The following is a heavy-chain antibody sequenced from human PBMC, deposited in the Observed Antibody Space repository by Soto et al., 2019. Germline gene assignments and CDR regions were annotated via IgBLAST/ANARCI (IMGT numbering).Heavy chain of an antibody. D-gene: IGHD3-9*01. CDR2: INPSGGST. Sequence: ASVKVSCKASGYTFTSYYMHWVRQAPGQGLEWMGIINPSGGSTSYAQKFQGRVTMTRDTSTSTVYMELSSLRSEDTAVYYCVNGLTSDAFDIWGQGTMVTVSS. CDR1: GYTFTSYY. CDR3: VNGLTSDAFDI. V-gene: IGHV1-46*01. J-gene: IGHJ3*02.